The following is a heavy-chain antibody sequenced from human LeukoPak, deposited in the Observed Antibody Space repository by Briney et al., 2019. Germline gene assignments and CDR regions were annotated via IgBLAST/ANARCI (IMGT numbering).Heavy chain of an antibody. CDR3: ASDSIAPELRYFDWGSSYYFDY. V-gene: IGHV1-18*01. CDR2: ISAYNVNT. D-gene: IGHD3-9*01. Sequence: ASVKVSCKASGYTFTSYGISWVRQAPVQGLEWMGWISAYNVNTNYAQKLQGRVTMTTDTSTSTAYMELRSLRSDDTTVYYCASDSIAPELRYFDWGSSYYFDYWGQGTLVTVSS. CDR1: GYTFTSYG. J-gene: IGHJ4*02.